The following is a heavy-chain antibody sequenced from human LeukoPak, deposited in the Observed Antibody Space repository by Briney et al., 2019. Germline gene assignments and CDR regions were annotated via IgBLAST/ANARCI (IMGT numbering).Heavy chain of an antibody. D-gene: IGHD6-6*01. V-gene: IGHV1-2*02. CDR2: INPNSGGT. CDR1: GYTFTGYY. Sequence: ASVKVSCKASGYTFTGYYMHWVRQAPGQGLEWMGWINPNSGGTNYAQKFQGRATMTRDTSISTAYMELSRLRSDDTAVYYCAREGARIAARPHPFGYWGQGTLVTVSS. J-gene: IGHJ4*02. CDR3: AREGARIAARPHPFGY.